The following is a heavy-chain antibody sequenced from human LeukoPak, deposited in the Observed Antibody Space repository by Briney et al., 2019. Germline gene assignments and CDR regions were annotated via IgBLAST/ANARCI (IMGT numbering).Heavy chain of an antibody. D-gene: IGHD5-18*01. CDR3: ARGRQLWQTATYGMDV. CDR1: GFTFSRYW. Sequence: PGGSLRLSCAASGFTFSRYWMSWVRQTPQKGLEWVAVISYDGSNKYYADSVKGRFTISRDNSKNTLYLQMNSLRAEDTAVYYCARGRQLWQTATYGMDVWGQGTTVTVSS. V-gene: IGHV3-30-3*01. J-gene: IGHJ6*02. CDR2: ISYDGSNK.